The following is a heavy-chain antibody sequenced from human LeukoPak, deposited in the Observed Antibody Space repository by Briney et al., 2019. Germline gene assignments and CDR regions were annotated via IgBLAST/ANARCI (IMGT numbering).Heavy chain of an antibody. Sequence: PSETLSLTCAVSGYSFSSGYYWGWIRQPPGKGLEWIGWIYHSESTYYNPSLKSRVTISVDTSKNQFSLKLSSVTAADTAVYYCARHEFPYGDYRNFFDYWGQGTLVSVSS. J-gene: IGHJ4*02. CDR3: ARHEFPYGDYRNFFDY. CDR1: GYSFSSGYY. D-gene: IGHD4-17*01. CDR2: IYHSEST. V-gene: IGHV4-38-2*01.